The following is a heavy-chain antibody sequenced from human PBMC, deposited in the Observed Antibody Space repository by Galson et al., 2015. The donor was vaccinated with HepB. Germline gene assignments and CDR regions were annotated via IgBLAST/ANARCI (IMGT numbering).Heavy chain of an antibody. CDR2: ISYDGSNK. J-gene: IGHJ6*02. Sequence: SLRLSCAASGFTFSSYAMHWVRQAPGKGLEWVAVISYDGSNKYYADSVKGRFTISRDNSKNTLYLQMNSLRAEDTAVYYCASIMVRGDIWKDYYYYYGMDVWGQGTTVTVSS. D-gene: IGHD3-10*01. CDR1: GFTFSSYA. CDR3: ASIMVRGDIWKDYYYYYGMDV. V-gene: IGHV3-30-3*01.